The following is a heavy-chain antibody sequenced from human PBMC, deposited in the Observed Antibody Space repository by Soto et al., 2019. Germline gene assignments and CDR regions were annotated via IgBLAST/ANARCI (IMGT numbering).Heavy chain of an antibody. Sequence: ASVKVSCKPSGYSFSNFYVHWVRQAPGQGLEWMGIIDPSSGTTSYTQKFQERVTMTRDTSMSTIYMELSRLRSEDTAVYYCARGAVVVPNGLIAGMDVWGLGATVTVSS. V-gene: IGHV1-46*01. J-gene: IGHJ6*02. CDR1: GYSFSNFY. CDR2: IDPSSGTT. D-gene: IGHD2-15*01. CDR3: ARGAVVVPNGLIAGMDV.